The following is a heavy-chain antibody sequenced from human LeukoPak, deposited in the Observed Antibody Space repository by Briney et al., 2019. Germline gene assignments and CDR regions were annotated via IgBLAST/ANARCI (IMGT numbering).Heavy chain of an antibody. CDR2: ISPSGST. V-gene: IGHV4-4*07. D-gene: IGHD1-7*01. CDR1: GGSIRSYS. Sequence: PSETLSLTRTVSGGSIRSYSWRWIRQPAGKGLECIGHISPSGSTNDNPSLKSRVTMSVDTSKNQFSLKLSSVTAADTAVYYCARQELYYYYMDVWGKGTTVTVSS. CDR3: ARQELYYYYMDV. J-gene: IGHJ6*03.